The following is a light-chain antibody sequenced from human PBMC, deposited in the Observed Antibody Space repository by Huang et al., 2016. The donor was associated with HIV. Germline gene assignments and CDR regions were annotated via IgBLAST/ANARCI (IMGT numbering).Light chain of an antibody. V-gene: IGKV1-39*01. J-gene: IGKJ2*01. Sequence: DIQMTQSPSFLSASVGDRVTITCRSNQTIRTFLNWYRKNQETGPTLLIYAASTLQAGVSTRFSGGGSGTEFTLTITNLQYDDSATYYCQQSYAIPYTFGPGTKLEIK. CDR1: QTIRTF. CDR3: QQSYAIPYT. CDR2: AAS.